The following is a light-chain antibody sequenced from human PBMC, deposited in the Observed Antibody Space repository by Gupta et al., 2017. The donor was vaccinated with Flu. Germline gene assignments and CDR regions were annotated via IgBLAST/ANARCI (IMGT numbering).Light chain of an antibody. Sequence: EIVLTQSPGTLSLSPGERVTLSCRASQSVRDNYFAWYQQKPGQAPRLLIYGISRRATGIPDRFSGSGSGTDFSLTISRLEPEDFAVYCCQQEGDSPITFGGGTKVEIK. CDR1: QSVRDNY. CDR3: QQEGDSPIT. J-gene: IGKJ4*01. CDR2: GIS. V-gene: IGKV3-20*01.